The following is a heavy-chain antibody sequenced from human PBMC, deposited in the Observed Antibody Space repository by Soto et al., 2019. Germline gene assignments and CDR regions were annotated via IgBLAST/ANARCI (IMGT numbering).Heavy chain of an antibody. Sequence: PGGSLRLSCAASGFTFSIFSMIWVRQAPGKGLEWISYVNAAANDIYYTDSVRGRFTISRDNAKNSLYLQMNSLRDDDTAVYYCAKAWWWDVVVPAARSYWGQGTLVTVSS. CDR2: VNAAANDI. J-gene: IGHJ4*02. CDR3: AKAWWWDVVVPAARSY. CDR1: GFTFSIFS. D-gene: IGHD2-2*01. V-gene: IGHV3-48*02.